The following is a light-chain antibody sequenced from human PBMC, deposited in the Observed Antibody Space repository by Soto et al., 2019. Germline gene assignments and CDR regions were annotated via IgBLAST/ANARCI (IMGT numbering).Light chain of an antibody. CDR3: NSYAGSNNWV. CDR2: EVS. V-gene: IGLV2-8*01. J-gene: IGLJ3*02. Sequence: QSALTQPPSASGSPGQSVTISCTGTSSDVGGYNYVSWYQQHPGKAPKLMIYEVSKRPSGVPDRFSGSKSGNTASLTVSGLQAEDEADHYCNSYAGSNNWVFGGGTQLTVL. CDR1: SSDVGGYNY.